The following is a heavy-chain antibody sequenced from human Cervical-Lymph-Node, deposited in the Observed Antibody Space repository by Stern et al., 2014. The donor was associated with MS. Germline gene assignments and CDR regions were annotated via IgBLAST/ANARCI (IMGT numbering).Heavy chain of an antibody. V-gene: IGHV3-74*02. CDR2: LDEGGDIT. CDR1: GFTFRSYW. D-gene: IGHD2-2*03. J-gene: IGHJ4*02. Sequence: EMQLVESGGGLVQPGGSLRLSWEASGFTFRSYWMHWVRQAPGKGLVWVSRLDEGGDITTYADSVKGRFTISRDNAKNTLYLQMNGLSVEDTAVYYCAMDVAGRYDYWGKGTLVTVSS. CDR3: AMDVAGRYDY.